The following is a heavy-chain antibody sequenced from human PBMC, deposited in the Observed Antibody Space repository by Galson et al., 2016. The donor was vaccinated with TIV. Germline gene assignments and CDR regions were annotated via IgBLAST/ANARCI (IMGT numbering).Heavy chain of an antibody. CDR2: ISSSETT. J-gene: IGHJ4*02. CDR3: ARSLGISAADLDH. Sequence: SLRLSCAASGFSFSDYYMSWIRQAPGKGLEWVAHISSSETTYHTDALKGRFTISRDNAKNSLILQMNSLRIEDTGVYYCARSLGISAADLDHWGQGTLVTVSS. CDR1: GFSFSDYY. D-gene: IGHD6-13*01. V-gene: IGHV3-11*01.